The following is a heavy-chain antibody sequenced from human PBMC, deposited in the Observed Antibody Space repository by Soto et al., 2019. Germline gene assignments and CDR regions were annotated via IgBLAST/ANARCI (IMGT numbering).Heavy chain of an antibody. CDR1: GFTFSSYW. D-gene: IGHD4-17*01. CDR3: ARGRGYGDYFYFDY. V-gene: IGHV3-74*01. CDR2: IGSDGSPT. Sequence: EVQLVESGGGLVQPGGSLRLSCAASGFTFSSYWIHWVRQAPGKGLVWVSRIGSDGSPTRYADSVKGRFTISRDSAKNTLYLQMSSLRAEDTAVYYCARGRGYGDYFYFDYWGQGTLVTVSS. J-gene: IGHJ4*02.